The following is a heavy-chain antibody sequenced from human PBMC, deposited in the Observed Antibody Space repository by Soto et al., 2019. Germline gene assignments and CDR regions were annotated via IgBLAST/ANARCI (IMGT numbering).Heavy chain of an antibody. CDR2: INPNSGGT. D-gene: IGHD6-19*01. V-gene: IGHV1-2*02. CDR3: ARDQSPSSGWPGMDV. J-gene: IGHJ6*02. CDR1: GYTFTDYD. Sequence: QVQLVQSGAEVKKPGASVKVSCEASGYTFTDYDMHWVRQAPGQGLEWVGWINPNSGGTNYAQKFQGRVTMTRDTSISTAYLELSRLRSDDTAVYYCARDQSPSSGWPGMDVWGQGTTVTVSS.